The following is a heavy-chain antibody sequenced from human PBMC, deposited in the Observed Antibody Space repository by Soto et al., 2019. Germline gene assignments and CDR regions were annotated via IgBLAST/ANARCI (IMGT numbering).Heavy chain of an antibody. CDR2: IETDGTTQ. J-gene: IGHJ1*01. Sequence: GGSLRLSCVVSGFTFAKYWMHWVRQALGKGLVWVARIETDGTTQTYADSVEGRFTISRDNAKNTLYLHMNSLRAEDTAVYYCGRQAALWEKVDFRGHGTPVTVSS. CDR3: GRQAALWEKVDF. D-gene: IGHD3-10*01. CDR1: GFTFAKYW. V-gene: IGHV3-74*01.